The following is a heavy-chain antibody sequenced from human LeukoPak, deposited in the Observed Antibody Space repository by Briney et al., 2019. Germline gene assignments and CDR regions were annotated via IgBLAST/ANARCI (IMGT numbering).Heavy chain of an antibody. J-gene: IGHJ6*03. CDR1: GGTFSSYA. Sequence: SVKVSCKASGGTFSSYAISWVRQAPGQGLEWMGGIIPIFGTANYAQKFQGRVTITTDESTSTAYMELSSLRSEDTAVYYCASAGYYDSSGYSILYYYYYMDVWGKGTTVTVSS. CDR2: IIPIFGTA. D-gene: IGHD3-22*01. CDR3: ASAGYYDSSGYSILYYYYYMDV. V-gene: IGHV1-69*05.